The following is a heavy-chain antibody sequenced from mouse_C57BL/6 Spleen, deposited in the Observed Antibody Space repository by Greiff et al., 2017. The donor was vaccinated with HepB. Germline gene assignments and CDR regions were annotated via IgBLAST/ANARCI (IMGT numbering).Heavy chain of an antibody. CDR2: IDPSDSET. J-gene: IGHJ1*03. CDR1: GYTFTSYW. D-gene: IGHD1-1*01. V-gene: IGHV1-52*01. CDR3: ARITTVVAWYFDV. Sequence: VKLQQPGAELVRPGSSVKLSCKASGYTFTSYWMHWVKQRPIQGLEWIGNIDPSDSETHYNQKFKDKATLTVDKSSSTAYMQLSSLTSEDSAVYYCARITTVVAWYFDVWGTGTTVTVSS.